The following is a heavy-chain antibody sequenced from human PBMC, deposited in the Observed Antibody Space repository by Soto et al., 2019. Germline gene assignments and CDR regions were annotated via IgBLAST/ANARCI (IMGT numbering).Heavy chain of an antibody. D-gene: IGHD2-2*01. Sequence: EVQLVESGGGLVKPGGSLRLSCAASGFTFSSYSMNWVRQAPGKGLEWVSSISSSSSYIYYPDSVKGRFTISRDNATNSLYLQMNSLRADDTAVYYCAKDQVKGHGSSDYYYYGMDVWGQGTTVTVSS. J-gene: IGHJ6*02. CDR3: AKDQVKGHGSSDYYYYGMDV. CDR2: ISSSSSYI. V-gene: IGHV3-21*01. CDR1: GFTFSSYS.